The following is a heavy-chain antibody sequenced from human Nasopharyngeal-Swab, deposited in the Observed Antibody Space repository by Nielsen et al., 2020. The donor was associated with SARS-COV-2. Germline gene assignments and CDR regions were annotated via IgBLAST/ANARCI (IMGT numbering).Heavy chain of an antibody. CDR2: IYYSGST. V-gene: IGHV4-31*02. J-gene: IGHJ3*02. D-gene: IGHD3-22*01. CDR3: ARAAITMIVVVSAFDI. Sequence: PGKGLEWIGYIYYSGSTYYNPSLKSRVTTSVDTSKNQFSLKLSPVTAADTAVYYCARAAITMIVVVSAFDIWGQGTMVTVSS.